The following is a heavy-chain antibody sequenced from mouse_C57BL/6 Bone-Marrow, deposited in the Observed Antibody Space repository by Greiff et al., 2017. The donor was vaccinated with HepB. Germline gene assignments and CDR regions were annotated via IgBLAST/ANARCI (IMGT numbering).Heavy chain of an antibody. CDR1: GFTFSDYG. CDR2: ISNLAYSI. D-gene: IGHD1-1*01. Sequence: EVKLMESGGGLVQPGGSLKLSCAASGFTFSDYGMAWVRQAPRKGPEWVAFISNLAYSIYYADTVTGRFTISRENAKNTLYLEMSSLRSEDTAMYYCARRRSPYYYAMDYWGQGTSVTVSS. CDR3: ARRRSPYYYAMDY. V-gene: IGHV5-15*04. J-gene: IGHJ4*01.